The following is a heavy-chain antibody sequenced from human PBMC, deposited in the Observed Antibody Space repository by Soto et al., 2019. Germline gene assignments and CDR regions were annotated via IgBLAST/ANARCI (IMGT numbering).Heavy chain of an antibody. CDR1: GYTFTSNS. D-gene: IGHD3-16*02. CDR3: ARVWGSYRAPSGGAGFDP. V-gene: IGHV1-18*04. J-gene: IGHJ5*02. CDR2: ISPYNGET. Sequence: QVHLVQSGAELKKPGASVKVSCAASGYTFTSNSITWVRQAPGQGLEWMGMISPYNGETSYAEKFQGRLTMTTDTSTSTDYMEMRSLRSDDTAVYYCARVWGSYRAPSGGAGFDPWGQGTLVTVSS.